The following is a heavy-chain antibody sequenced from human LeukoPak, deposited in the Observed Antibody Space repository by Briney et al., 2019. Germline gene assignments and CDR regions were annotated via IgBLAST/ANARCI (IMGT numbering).Heavy chain of an antibody. CDR2: IYYSGST. CDR3: ARATRVARGTNLFDP. Sequence: PSETLSLTCTVSGGSINNNYWSWIRQPPGRGLEWIGDIYYSGSTNYNPSLKSRVTISVDTSKNQFSLNLSSVTAADTAVYYCARATRVARGTNLFDPWGQGTLVTVSS. J-gene: IGHJ5*02. D-gene: IGHD3-10*01. V-gene: IGHV4-59*01. CDR1: GGSINNNY.